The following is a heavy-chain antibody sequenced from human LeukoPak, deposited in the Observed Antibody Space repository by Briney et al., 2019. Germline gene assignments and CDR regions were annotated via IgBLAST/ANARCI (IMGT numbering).Heavy chain of an antibody. Sequence: GASVKVSCKASGYTFTKYGISWVRQAPGQGLEWMGWINPNSGGTNYAQKFQGRVTMTRDTSISTAYMELSRLRSDDTAVYYCARQDILTEYYFDYWGQGTLVTVSS. CDR1: GYTFTKYG. CDR2: INPNSGGT. D-gene: IGHD3-9*01. V-gene: IGHV1-2*02. CDR3: ARQDILTEYYFDY. J-gene: IGHJ4*02.